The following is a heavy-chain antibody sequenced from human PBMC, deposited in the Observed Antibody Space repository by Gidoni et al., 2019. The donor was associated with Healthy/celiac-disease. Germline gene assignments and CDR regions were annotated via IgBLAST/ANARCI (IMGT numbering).Heavy chain of an antibody. CDR3: AKDRGDYVYYDY. D-gene: IGHD4-17*01. Sequence: GRFTISRDNSKNTLYLQMNSLRAEDTAVYYCAKDRGDYVYYDYWGQGTLVTVSS. J-gene: IGHJ4*02. V-gene: IGHV3-23*01.